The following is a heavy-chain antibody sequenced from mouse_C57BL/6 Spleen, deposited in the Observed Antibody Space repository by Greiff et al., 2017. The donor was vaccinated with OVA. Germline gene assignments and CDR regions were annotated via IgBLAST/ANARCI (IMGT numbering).Heavy chain of an antibody. CDR2: ISDGGSYT. V-gene: IGHV5-4*01. Sequence: EVHLVESGGGLVKPGGSLKLSCAASGFTFSSYAMSWVRQTPEKRLEWVATISDGGSYTDYPDNVKGRFTISRDNAKNNLYLQMSHLKSEDTAMYYCARSLYSDYEGAMDYWGQGTSVTVSS. CDR3: ARSLYSDYEGAMDY. D-gene: IGHD2-13*01. J-gene: IGHJ4*01. CDR1: GFTFSSYA.